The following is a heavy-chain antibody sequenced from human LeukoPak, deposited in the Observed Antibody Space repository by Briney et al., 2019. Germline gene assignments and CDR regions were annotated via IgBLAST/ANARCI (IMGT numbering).Heavy chain of an antibody. D-gene: IGHD5-12*01. CDR3: ARVNWSGYDFRGAFDI. CDR1: GGSISSGSYY. CDR2: IYTSGST. Sequence: SQTLSLTCTVSGGSISSGSYYWSWIRQPAGKGLEWIGRIYTSGSTNYNPSLKSRVTISVDTSKNQFSLKLSSVTAADTAVYYCARVNWSGYDFRGAFDIWGQGTMVTVSS. J-gene: IGHJ3*02. V-gene: IGHV4-61*02.